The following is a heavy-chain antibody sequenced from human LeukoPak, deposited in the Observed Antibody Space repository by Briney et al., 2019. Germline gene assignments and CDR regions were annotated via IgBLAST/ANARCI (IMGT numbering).Heavy chain of an antibody. J-gene: IGHJ6*03. D-gene: IGHD6-19*01. CDR1: GGTFSSYA. V-gene: IGHV1-18*01. Sequence: ASVKVSCKASGGTFSSYAISWVRQAPGQGLEWMGWISAYNGNTNYAQKLQGRVTMTTDTSTSTAYMELRSLRSDDTAVYYCARSAGQNYYYYYYMDVWGKGTTVTVSS. CDR3: ARSAGQNYYYYYYMDV. CDR2: ISAYNGNT.